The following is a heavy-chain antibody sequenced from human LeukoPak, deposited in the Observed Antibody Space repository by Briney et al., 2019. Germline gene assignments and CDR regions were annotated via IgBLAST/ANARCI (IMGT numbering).Heavy chain of an antibody. CDR3: AKPIYGDYYGMDV. CDR1: GFTFSSYG. Sequence: SGGSLRLSCAASGFTFSSYGMHWVRQAPGKGLEWVAVISYDGSNKYYADSVKGRFTISRDNSKNTLYLQMNSLRAEDTAVYYCAKPIYGDYYGMDVWGQGTTVTVSS. J-gene: IGHJ6*02. CDR2: ISYDGSNK. V-gene: IGHV3-30*18. D-gene: IGHD4-17*01.